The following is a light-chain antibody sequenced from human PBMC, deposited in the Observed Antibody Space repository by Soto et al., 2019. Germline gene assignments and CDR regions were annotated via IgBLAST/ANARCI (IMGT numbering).Light chain of an antibody. V-gene: IGLV7-43*01. CDR2: NTS. CDR1: TGAVTSGYY. Sequence: QAVVTQEPSLTVSPGGTVTLTCASSTGAVTSGYYPNWFQPKPGKAPRALIYNTSNKHPWTPARFSGSLLGGKAALTLSGVQPEDESEYYCLLYYGGAQVFGGGTKVTVL. CDR3: LLYYGGAQV. J-gene: IGLJ2*01.